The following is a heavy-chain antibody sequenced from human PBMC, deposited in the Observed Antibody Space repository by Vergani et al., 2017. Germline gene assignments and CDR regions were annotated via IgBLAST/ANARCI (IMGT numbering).Heavy chain of an antibody. Sequence: EVQLLESGGRLVQPGGSLRLSCVASGFAFSRYAMSWVRQAPGRGLEWVSGLTASGSGISFADSVRGRFTNSRDNYKNTLFLQMDSLRAEDTAVYYCAKSGWLQHFGAHYFDSWGQGILVTVSS. CDR1: GFAFSRYA. CDR3: AKSGWLQHFGAHYFDS. J-gene: IGHJ4*02. V-gene: IGHV3-23*01. CDR2: LTASGSGI. D-gene: IGHD5-24*01.